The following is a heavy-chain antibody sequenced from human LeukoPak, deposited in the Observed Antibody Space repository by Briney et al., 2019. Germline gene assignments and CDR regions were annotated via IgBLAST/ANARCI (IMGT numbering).Heavy chain of an antibody. CDR1: GGSISSSSYY. V-gene: IGHV4-39*01. Sequence: QSSETLSLTCTVSGGSISSSSYYWGWIRQPPGKGLEWIGSIYYSGSTYYNPSLKSRVTISVDTSKNQFSLKLSSVTAADTAVYYCARVRDILPGVCFDYWGQGTLVTVSS. D-gene: IGHD3-9*01. CDR2: IYYSGST. J-gene: IGHJ4*02. CDR3: ARVRDILPGVCFDY.